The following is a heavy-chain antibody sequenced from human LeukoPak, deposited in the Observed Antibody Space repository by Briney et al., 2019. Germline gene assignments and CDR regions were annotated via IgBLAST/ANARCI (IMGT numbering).Heavy chain of an antibody. CDR1: GFTFSSYG. CDR2: IWCDGSNK. J-gene: IGHJ5*02. CDR3: ARDLGYCTNGVCFYNWFDP. Sequence: GGSLRLSCAASGFTFSSYGMHWVRQAPGKGLEWVAVIWCDGSNKYYADSVKGRFTISRDNSKNTLYLQMNSLRAEDTAVYYCARDLGYCTNGVCFYNWFDPWGQGTLVTVSS. D-gene: IGHD2-8*01. V-gene: IGHV3-33*01.